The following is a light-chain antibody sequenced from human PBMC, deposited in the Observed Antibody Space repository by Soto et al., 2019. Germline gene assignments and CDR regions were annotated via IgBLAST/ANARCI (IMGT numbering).Light chain of an antibody. V-gene: IGLV6-57*03. CDR1: SGSIASNY. Sequence: NFMLTQPHSVSESPGKTVTISCTRSSGSIASNYVQWYQQRPGSAPTTVFYEDNQRPSGVPDRFSGSIDSSSNSASLTISGLKTEDEADYYCQSYDSSNQVFGGGTKVTVL. J-gene: IGLJ2*01. CDR2: EDN. CDR3: QSYDSSNQV.